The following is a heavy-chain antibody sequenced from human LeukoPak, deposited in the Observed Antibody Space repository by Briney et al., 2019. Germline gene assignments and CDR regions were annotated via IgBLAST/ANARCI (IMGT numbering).Heavy chain of an antibody. D-gene: IGHD5-18*01. CDR1: GYTFTSYD. J-gene: IGHJ5*02. CDR3: AREGYSYGRNWFDP. Sequence: ASVKVSCKASGYTFTSYDINWVRQATGQGLEWMGWMNPNSGNTGYAQKFQGRVTITRDTSASTAYMELSSLRSEDTAVYYCAREGYSYGRNWFDPWGQGTLVTVSS. V-gene: IGHV1-8*01. CDR2: MNPNSGNT.